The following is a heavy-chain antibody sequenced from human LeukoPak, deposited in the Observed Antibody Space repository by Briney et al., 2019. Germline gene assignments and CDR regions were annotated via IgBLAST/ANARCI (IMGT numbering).Heavy chain of an antibody. CDR1: GYTFPSYY. CDR3: ARGHYYYDSSGYYYFDY. Sequence: ASVKVSCKASGYTFPSYYMHWVRQAPGQGLEWMGIIYPSGGSTSYAQKFQGRVTMTRDTSTSTVYMELSSLRSEDTAVYYCARGHYYYDSSGYYYFDYWGQGTLVTVSS. CDR2: IYPSGGST. V-gene: IGHV1-46*01. J-gene: IGHJ4*02. D-gene: IGHD3-22*01.